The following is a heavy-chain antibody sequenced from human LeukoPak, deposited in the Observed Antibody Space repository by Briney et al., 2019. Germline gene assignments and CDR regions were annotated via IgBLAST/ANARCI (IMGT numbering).Heavy chain of an antibody. J-gene: IGHJ4*02. V-gene: IGHV4-4*07. CDR3: ARGPYYYGSGSLNLDY. CDR2: IYTSGST. D-gene: IGHD3-10*01. Sequence: SETLSLTCTVSGGSISGYWSWIRQPAGKGLEWIGRIYTSGSTNYNPSLKSRVTMSVDTSKNQFSLKLSSVTAADTAVYYCARGPYYYGSGSLNLDYWGQGTLVTVSS. CDR1: GGSISGY.